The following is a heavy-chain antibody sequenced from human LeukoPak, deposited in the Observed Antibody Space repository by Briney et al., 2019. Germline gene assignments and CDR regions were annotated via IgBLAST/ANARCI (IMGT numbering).Heavy chain of an antibody. V-gene: IGHV1-2*02. CDR1: GYTFTGYY. D-gene: IGHD5-18*01. Sequence: ASVKVSCKASGYTFTGYYMHWVRQAPGQGLEWMGWINPNSGGTNYAQKSQGRVTMTRDTSISPAYMGLSRLSSDDTAVYYCARGYSYGGDFDYWGQGTLVTVSS. J-gene: IGHJ4*02. CDR3: ARGYSYGGDFDY. CDR2: INPNSGGT.